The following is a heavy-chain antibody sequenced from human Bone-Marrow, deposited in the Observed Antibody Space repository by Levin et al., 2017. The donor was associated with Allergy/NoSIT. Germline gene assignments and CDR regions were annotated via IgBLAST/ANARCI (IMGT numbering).Heavy chain of an antibody. D-gene: IGHD5/OR15-5a*01. J-gene: IGHJ3*01. CDR3: AKDSRGYNVEEDALDV. Sequence: LSLTCAASGFPFSDFAMSWVRQAPGKAPQWVSGIAGVGTSYYADSVTGRFTISRDNSKKILYLDMNSLRAEDTAIYYCAKDSRGYNVEEDALDVWGQGTMVAVSS. CDR2: IAGVGTS. V-gene: IGHV3-23*01. CDR1: GFPFSDFA.